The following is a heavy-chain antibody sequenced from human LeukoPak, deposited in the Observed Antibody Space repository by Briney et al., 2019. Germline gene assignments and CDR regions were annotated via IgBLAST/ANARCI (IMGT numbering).Heavy chain of an antibody. CDR3: VRDLGVDTSMIFFDY. V-gene: IGHV1-46*01. CDR1: GYTFTSYY. D-gene: IGHD5-18*01. Sequence: ASVKVSCKASGYTFTSYYMHWVRQAPGQGLEWMGIINPSGGSTSYAQKFQGRVTMTRDTSTSTAYMELRSLRSDDTAVFYCVRDLGVDTSMIFFDYWGQGTRVTVSS. J-gene: IGHJ4*02. CDR2: INPSGGST.